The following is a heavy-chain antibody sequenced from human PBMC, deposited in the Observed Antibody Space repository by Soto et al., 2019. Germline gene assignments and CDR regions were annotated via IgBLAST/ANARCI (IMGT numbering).Heavy chain of an antibody. J-gene: IGHJ4*02. Sequence: QVQLQQWGAGLLKPSETLSLTCAVYGGSFSGYYWSWIRQPPGKGLEWIGEINHSGSTNYNPSLKSRVTISVDTSKNQFSLKLSSVTAADTAVYYCARGRSWLAPDYWGQGTLVTVSS. V-gene: IGHV4-34*01. CDR3: ARGRSWLAPDY. D-gene: IGHD6-19*01. CDR1: GGSFSGYY. CDR2: INHSGST.